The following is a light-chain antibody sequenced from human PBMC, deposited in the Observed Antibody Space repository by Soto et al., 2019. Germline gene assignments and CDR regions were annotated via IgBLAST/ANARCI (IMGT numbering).Light chain of an antibody. CDR2: GAS. J-gene: IGKJ4*01. V-gene: IGKV1-39*01. Sequence: DIHMTQSPSSLSASVGDSVTITCRPSQNIDRYLHWYQHIPGKAPKLLIYGASNLQSGVPSRFTGSGSRTHFTITISSLQPEDSATYDGQHTYSTPPTFGGGTKVE. CDR1: QNIDRY. CDR3: QHTYSTPPT.